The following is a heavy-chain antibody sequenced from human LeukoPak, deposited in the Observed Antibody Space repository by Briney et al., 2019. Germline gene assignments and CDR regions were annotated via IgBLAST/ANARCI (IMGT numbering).Heavy chain of an antibody. CDR3: AKSPYVGDHGGPSA. J-gene: IGHJ5*02. CDR1: GFTFSNYA. D-gene: IGHD4-23*01. V-gene: IGHV3-23*01. Sequence: GGSLRLSCAGSGFTFSNYAMSWVRQAPGKGPEWVSAISGGGGNTYYAGSVKGRFTISRGDSKNTVFLQMHSLRGEDTAVYYCAKSPYVGDHGGPSAWGQGTLVTVSS. CDR2: ISGGGGNT.